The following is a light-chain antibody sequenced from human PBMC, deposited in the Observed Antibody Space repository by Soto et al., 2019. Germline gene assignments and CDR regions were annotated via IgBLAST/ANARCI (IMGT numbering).Light chain of an antibody. Sequence: QSALTQPPSASGTPGQRVTISCSGSSSSIGSNNVYWYHQLPGTAPKLLIYRNNQRPSGVPDRFSGSKSGTSASLAISGLRSEDEADYYCAAWDDSVSGYVFGTGTNVTVL. J-gene: IGLJ1*01. V-gene: IGLV1-47*01. CDR1: SSSIGSNN. CDR2: RNN. CDR3: AAWDDSVSGYV.